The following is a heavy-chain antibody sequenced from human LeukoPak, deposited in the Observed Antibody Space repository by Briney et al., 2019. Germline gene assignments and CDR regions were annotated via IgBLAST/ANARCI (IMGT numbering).Heavy chain of an antibody. V-gene: IGHV1-3*01. J-gene: IGHJ4*02. CDR2: INAGNGNT. CDR1: GHTSTTYA. Sequence: GASVKVSCKASGHTSTTYAIHWVRQAPGQGLEWMGWINAGNGNTKYSQKFQGRVPITRDTSASTAYMELSSLRSEDTAVYYCARDDVLRYFDYWGQGTLVTVSS. CDR3: ARDDVLRYFDY. D-gene: IGHD3-9*01.